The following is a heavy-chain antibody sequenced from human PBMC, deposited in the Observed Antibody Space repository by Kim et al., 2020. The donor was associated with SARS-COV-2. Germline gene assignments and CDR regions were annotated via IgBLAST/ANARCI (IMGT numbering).Heavy chain of an antibody. CDR2: ISGSGGST. CDR1: GFTFSSYA. D-gene: IGHD3-22*01. J-gene: IGHJ4*02. Sequence: GGSLRLSCAASGFTFSSYAMSWVRQAPGKGLEWVSAISGSGGSTYYADSVKGRFTISRDNSKNTLYLQMNSLRAEDTAVYYCAKELGVVVVPSPWGTDYWGQGTLVTVSS. CDR3: AKELGVVVVPSPWGTDY. V-gene: IGHV3-23*01.